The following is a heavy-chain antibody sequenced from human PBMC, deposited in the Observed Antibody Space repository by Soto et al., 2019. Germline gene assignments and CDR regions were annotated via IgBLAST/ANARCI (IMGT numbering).Heavy chain of an antibody. V-gene: IGHV3-48*01. J-gene: IGHJ4*02. Sequence: PGGSLRLSCVASGFTFSRFSMNWVRQAPGKGLEWVSYISSSTSSIFYADSVKGRFTISRDNAKNSLYLQMNSLRAEDTAVYYCARGERYSNYDYWGQGTLVTVSS. D-gene: IGHD4-4*01. CDR3: ARGERYSNYDY. CDR2: ISSSTSSI. CDR1: GFTFSRFS.